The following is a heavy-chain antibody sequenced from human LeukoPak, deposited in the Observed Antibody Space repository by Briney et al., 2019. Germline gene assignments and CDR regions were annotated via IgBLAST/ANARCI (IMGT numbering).Heavy chain of an antibody. J-gene: IGHJ4*02. D-gene: IGHD4-23*01. Sequence: PGRSLRLSCAASGFTFDDYAMHWVRQAPGKGLEWVSGISWNSGSIGYADSVKGRFTISRDNAKNSLYLQMNSLRAEDMALYYCAKQATVVTPPSVGYFDYWGQGTLVAVSS. CDR1: GFTFDDYA. V-gene: IGHV3-9*03. CDR3: AKQATVVTPPSVGYFDY. CDR2: ISWNSGSI.